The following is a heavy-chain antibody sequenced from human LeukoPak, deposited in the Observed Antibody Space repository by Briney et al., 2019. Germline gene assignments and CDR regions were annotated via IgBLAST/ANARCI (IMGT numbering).Heavy chain of an antibody. CDR1: GYSISSGDY. CDR2: IYHSGST. Sequence: PSETLSLTCAVSGYSISSGDYWGWIRQPPGKGLEWIGSIYHSGSTYYNPSLKSRVTISVDTSKNQFSLKLSSVTAADTAVYYCARRDRYCSSSICPIDYWGQGTLVTVSS. V-gene: IGHV4-38-2*01. CDR3: ARRDRYCSSSICPIDY. J-gene: IGHJ4*02. D-gene: IGHD2-2*01.